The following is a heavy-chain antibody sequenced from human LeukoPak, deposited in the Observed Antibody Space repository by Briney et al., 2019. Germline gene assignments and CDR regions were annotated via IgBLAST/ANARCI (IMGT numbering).Heavy chain of an antibody. Sequence: SETLSLTCTVSGGSISRGSYYWSWIRQPAGKGLQWIGRIYTSGSTNYNPSLKSRVTISADTSKNQFSLKLSSVTAADTAVYYCARARVYYDILTGHDPQYYLDYWGQGTLVTVSS. D-gene: IGHD3-9*01. J-gene: IGHJ4*02. CDR3: ARARVYYDILTGHDPQYYLDY. CDR2: IYTSGST. CDR1: GGSISRGSYY. V-gene: IGHV4-61*02.